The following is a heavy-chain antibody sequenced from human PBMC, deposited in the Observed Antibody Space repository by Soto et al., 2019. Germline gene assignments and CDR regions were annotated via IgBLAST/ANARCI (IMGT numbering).Heavy chain of an antibody. D-gene: IGHD1-26*01. CDR1: GFSVSFHY. J-gene: IGHJ6*02. CDR3: ARDLPSSRSMDV. V-gene: IGHV3-53*01. Sequence: VQVVESGGGLMQPGGSLRLSCAASGFSVSFHYMTWVRQAPGKGMEWVAFIYGSGRTDYADSVKGRFTVSRDNSKNTLYLQMNSLRAEDTAMYYCARDLPSSRSMDVWGHGTTVTVSS. CDR2: IYGSGRT.